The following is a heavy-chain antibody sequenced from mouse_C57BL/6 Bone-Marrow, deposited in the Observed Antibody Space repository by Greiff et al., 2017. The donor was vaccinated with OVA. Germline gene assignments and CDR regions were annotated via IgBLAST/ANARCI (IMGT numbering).Heavy chain of an antibody. D-gene: IGHD2-10*01. Sequence: EVKLVESGGGLVQPGGSLKLSCAASGFTFSDYYMYWVRQTPEKRLEWVAYISNGGGSTYYPDTVKGRFTISRDNAKNTLYLQMSRLKSEDTAMYYCARHPSYGNYVAYWGQGTLVTVSA. J-gene: IGHJ3*01. CDR2: ISNGGGST. V-gene: IGHV5-12*01. CDR3: ARHPSYGNYVAY. CDR1: GFTFSDYY.